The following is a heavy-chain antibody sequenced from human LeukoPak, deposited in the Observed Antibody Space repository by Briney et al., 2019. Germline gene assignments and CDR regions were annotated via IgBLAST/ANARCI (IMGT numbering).Heavy chain of an antibody. J-gene: IGHJ6*02. D-gene: IGHD3-9*01. V-gene: IGHV4-59*08. CDR2: IYYSGST. Sequence: PPEALSLTCNVSGGSISSYYWSWIRQPPGKGLEWIGYIYYSGSTNYNHSLKSRVTISVDTPKNQFTLKVSYVPAADTAVYYCARHGQDYDILTGYYHYYYGMNVWGQGTTVTVSS. CDR1: GGSISSYY. CDR3: ARHGQDYDILTGYYHYYYGMNV.